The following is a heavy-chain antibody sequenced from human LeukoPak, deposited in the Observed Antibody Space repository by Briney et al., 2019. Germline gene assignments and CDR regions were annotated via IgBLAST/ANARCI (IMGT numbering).Heavy chain of an antibody. Sequence: SETLSLTCTVSGGSISSYYWSWIRQPPGKGLEWIGYICYSGSTNYNPSLKSRVTISVDTSKNQFSLKLSSVTAADTAVYYCAGTMVRGVIQDVWGQGTTVTVSS. CDR3: AGTMVRGVIQDV. V-gene: IGHV4-59*01. J-gene: IGHJ6*02. CDR1: GGSISSYY. D-gene: IGHD3-10*01. CDR2: ICYSGST.